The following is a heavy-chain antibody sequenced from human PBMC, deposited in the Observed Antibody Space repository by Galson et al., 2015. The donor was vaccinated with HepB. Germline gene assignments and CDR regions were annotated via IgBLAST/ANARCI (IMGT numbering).Heavy chain of an antibody. CDR2: IDPSDSYT. Sequence: QSGAEVKKPGESLKISCKGSGYSFTTFWITWVRQRPGNGLEWMGRIDPSDSYTDYSPSFQVDVAISVDKSITTAYLQWSSLKASDTAMYYRVSRQYYFASGTYYNVSDYWGQGTLVTVSS. D-gene: IGHD3-10*01. CDR1: GYSFTTFW. CDR3: VSRQYYFASGTYYNVSDY. J-gene: IGHJ4*02. V-gene: IGHV5-10-1*01.